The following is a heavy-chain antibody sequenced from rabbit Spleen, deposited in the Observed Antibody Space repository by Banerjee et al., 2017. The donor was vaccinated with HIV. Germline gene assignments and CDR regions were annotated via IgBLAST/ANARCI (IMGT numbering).Heavy chain of an antibody. CDR2: IYSAIHYT. CDR1: GFSFSSGYD. V-gene: IGHV1S45*01. Sequence: QEQLVESGGGLVQPEGSLTLTCTASGFSFSSGYDMCWVRQAPGKGLEWIGYIYSAIHYTYYASWAKGRFTISKPSSTTVTLQMISLTVADTATYFCARVSETSGWGEDLWGPGTLVPVS. D-gene: IGHD4-1*01. CDR3: ARVSETSGWGEDL. J-gene: IGHJ4*01.